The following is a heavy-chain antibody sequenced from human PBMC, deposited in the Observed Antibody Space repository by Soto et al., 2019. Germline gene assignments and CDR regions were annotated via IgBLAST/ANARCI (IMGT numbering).Heavy chain of an antibody. J-gene: IGHJ6*02. CDR2: IDPSDSYT. V-gene: IGHV5-10-1*01. D-gene: IGHD6-6*01. CDR3: ARVGIAARYYYYYGMDV. Sequence: GESLKISCKGSGYSFTSYWISWVRQMPWKGLEWMGRIDPSDSYTNYSPSFQGHVTISADKSISTAYLQWSSLKASDTAMYYCARVGIAARYYYYYGMDVWGQGTTVTVSS. CDR1: GYSFTSYW.